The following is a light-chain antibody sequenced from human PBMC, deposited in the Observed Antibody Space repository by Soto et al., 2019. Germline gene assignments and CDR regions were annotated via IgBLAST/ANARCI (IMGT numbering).Light chain of an antibody. CDR2: GIS. V-gene: IGKV3-20*01. CDR1: QSVNSNY. J-gene: IGKJ2*01. Sequence: VMPQSPAPLSVSPGESAPLSCRASQSVNSNYLAWYQQKPGQAPRLLIYGISKRATDIPDRFSGSGSGTDFTLTINRLEPEDSAVYYCQQYGSSPPYTFGQGTKVDIK. CDR3: QQYGSSPPYT.